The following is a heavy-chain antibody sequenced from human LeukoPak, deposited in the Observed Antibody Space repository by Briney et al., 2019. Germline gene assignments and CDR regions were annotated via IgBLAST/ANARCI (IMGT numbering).Heavy chain of an antibody. CDR1: GFTFSSYW. CDR3: TRGTTMIPP. CDR2: INSDGSST. J-gene: IGHJ5*02. Sequence: PGGSLRLSCVASGFTFSSYWMHWVRQAPGKGLVWVSRINSDGSSTNYADSVKGRFTISRDNAKNTLYPQMNSLRAEDTAVYYCTRGTTMIPPWGQGTLVTVSS. D-gene: IGHD3-22*01. V-gene: IGHV3-74*01.